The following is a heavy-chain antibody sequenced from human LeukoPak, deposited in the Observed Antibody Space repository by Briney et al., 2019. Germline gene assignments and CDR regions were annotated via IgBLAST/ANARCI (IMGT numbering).Heavy chain of an antibody. CDR3: ARFLTVTADAFDI. D-gene: IGHD4-17*01. V-gene: IGHV1-69*04. CDR2: IIPILGIA. Sequence: SVKVSCKASGGTFSSYAISWVRQAPGQGLEWMGRIIPILGIANYAQKFQGRVTITADKSTSTAYMELSSLRSEDTAVYYCARFLTVTADAFDIWGQGTMVTVSS. J-gene: IGHJ3*02. CDR1: GGTFSSYA.